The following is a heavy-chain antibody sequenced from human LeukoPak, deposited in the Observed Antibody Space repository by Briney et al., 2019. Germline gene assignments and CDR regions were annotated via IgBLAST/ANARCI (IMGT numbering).Heavy chain of an antibody. CDR2: INPSGGST. CDR3: ARYPYPTSRIVVVPALDY. CDR1: GYTFTSYY. D-gene: IGHD3-22*01. V-gene: IGHV1-46*01. J-gene: IGHJ4*02. Sequence: GASVKVSCKASGYTFTSYYMHWVRQAPGQGLEWMGIINPSGGSTSYAQKFQGRVTMTRDTSTSTVYMELSSLRSEDTPVYYCARYPYPTSRIVVVPALDYCRQGTLVTVSS.